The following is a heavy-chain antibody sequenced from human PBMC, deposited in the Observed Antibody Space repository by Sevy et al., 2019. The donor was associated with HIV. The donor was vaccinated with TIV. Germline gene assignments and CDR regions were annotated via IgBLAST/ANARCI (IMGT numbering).Heavy chain of an antibody. D-gene: IGHD3-10*01. CDR2: ISSSGSTI. V-gene: IGHV3-48*03. CDR1: GSTFSSYD. J-gene: IGHJ6*03. CDR3: AKLVVQYFGEILISPPNMDY. Sequence: GGSLRLSCAASGSTFSSYDMNWVRQAPGKGLEWVSYISSSGSTIYYADSVKGRFTISRDNAKNSLYLQMNSLRAEDTAVYYCAKLVVQYFGEILISPPNMDYWGKGTTVTVSS.